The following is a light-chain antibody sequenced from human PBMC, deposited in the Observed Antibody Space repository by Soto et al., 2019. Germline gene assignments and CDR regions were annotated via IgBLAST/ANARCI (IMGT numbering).Light chain of an antibody. Sequence: EFVLTQSPGTLSLSPGERATLSCRASQTVRNNYLAWYQQKPGQAPRLLIYGASTRATGIPARFSGSGSGSEFTLTISSLQSEDFAVYYCQQYGRSSITFGQGTRLEIK. J-gene: IGKJ5*01. V-gene: IGKV3-20*01. CDR2: GAS. CDR1: QTVRNNY. CDR3: QQYGRSSIT.